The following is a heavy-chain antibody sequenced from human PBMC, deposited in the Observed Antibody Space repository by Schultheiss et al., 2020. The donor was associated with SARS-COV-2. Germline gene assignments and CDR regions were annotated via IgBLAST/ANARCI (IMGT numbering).Heavy chain of an antibody. Sequence: GGSLRLSCAASGFTFDDYAMHWVRQAPGKGLEWVSGISWNSGSIGYADSVKGRFTISRDNAKNSLYLQMNSLRAEDTAVYYCAKEPNCGGDCSPFDYWGQGTLVTVSS. CDR3: AKEPNCGGDCSPFDY. V-gene: IGHV3-9*01. D-gene: IGHD2-21*02. J-gene: IGHJ4*02. CDR1: GFTFDDYA. CDR2: ISWNSGSI.